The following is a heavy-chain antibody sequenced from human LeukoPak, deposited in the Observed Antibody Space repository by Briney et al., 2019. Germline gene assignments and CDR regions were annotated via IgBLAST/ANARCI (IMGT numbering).Heavy chain of an antibody. CDR3: ARDLGWSCSSTSCYDVDV. V-gene: IGHV1-18*04. CDR2: ISAYNGNT. J-gene: IGHJ6*04. Sequence: GASVKVSCKASGYTFSNYNVHWVRQAPGQGLEWMGWISAYNGNTNYAQKLQGRVTMTTDTSTSTAYMELRSLRSDDTAVYYCARDLGWSCSSTSCYDVDVWGKGTTVTVSS. CDR1: GYTFSNYN. D-gene: IGHD2-2*01.